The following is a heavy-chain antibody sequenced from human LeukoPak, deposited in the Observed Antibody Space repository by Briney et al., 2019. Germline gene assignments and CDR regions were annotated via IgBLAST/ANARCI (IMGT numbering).Heavy chain of an antibody. D-gene: IGHD3-16*02. CDR3: ARAVISFGGVIAKGFDC. J-gene: IGHJ4*02. V-gene: IGHV4-59*01. Sequence: SSETLSLTCTVSGGSISNYYWSWIRQPPGKGLEWIGYIYYSGSTDYNPSLKSRVTMSVDTSKNQFSLKLSSVTAADTAVYYCARAVISFGGVIAKGFDCWGQGALVTISS. CDR2: IYYSGST. CDR1: GGSISNYY.